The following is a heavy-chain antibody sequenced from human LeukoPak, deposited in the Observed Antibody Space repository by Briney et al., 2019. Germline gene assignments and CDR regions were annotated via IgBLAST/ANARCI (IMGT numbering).Heavy chain of an antibody. V-gene: IGHV3-74*01. CDR2: INSDGSST. CDR1: GFTFSTYS. D-gene: IGHD3-10*02. J-gene: IGHJ6*04. CDR3: AELGITMIGGV. Sequence: GGSLRLSCAASGFTFSTYSMNWVRQAPGKGLVWVSRINSDGSSTSYADSVKGRFTISRDNAKNSLYLQMNSLRAEDTAVYYCAELGITMIGGVWGKGTTVTISS.